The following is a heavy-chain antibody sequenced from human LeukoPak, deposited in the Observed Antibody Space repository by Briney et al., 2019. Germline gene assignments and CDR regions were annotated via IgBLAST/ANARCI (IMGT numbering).Heavy chain of an antibody. Sequence: SETLSLTCTVSGGSISSSSYYWGWIRQPPGKGLEWIGEINHSGSTNYNPSLKSRITISVDTSKNQFSLKLSSVTAADTAVYYCARGWGYSYGYYFDYWGQGTLVTVSS. V-gene: IGHV4-39*07. CDR3: ARGWGYSYGYYFDY. CDR1: GGSISSSSYY. J-gene: IGHJ4*02. CDR2: INHSGST. D-gene: IGHD5-18*01.